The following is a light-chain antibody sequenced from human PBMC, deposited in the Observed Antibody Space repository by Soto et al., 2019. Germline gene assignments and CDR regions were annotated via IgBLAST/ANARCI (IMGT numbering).Light chain of an antibody. CDR1: QSISNNY. CDR2: GAS. Sequence: EIVLTQSPGTLSLSPGERATLSCRASQSISNNYLAWYQQQPGQAPRLLIYGASNRATGIPNRFSGSGSGTDFTLTISRLEPEDSAVYYCQQDGSSGTFGQGTKVDIK. V-gene: IGKV3-20*01. CDR3: QQDGSSGT. J-gene: IGKJ1*01.